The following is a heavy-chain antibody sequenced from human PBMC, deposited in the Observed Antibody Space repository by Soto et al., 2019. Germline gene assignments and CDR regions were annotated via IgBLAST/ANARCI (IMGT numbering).Heavy chain of an antibody. CDR3: ARDKINDYAYFGY. V-gene: IGHV3-21*01. D-gene: IGHD4-17*01. CDR2: ISSSSSYI. CDR1: GLTFSSYR. Sequence: GGSMRLSSAASGLTFSSYRMNWVRQAPGKGLEWVSSISSSSSYIYYADSVKGRFTISRDNAKNSLYLQMNSLRAEDTAVYYCARDKINDYAYFGYWGQGTLVTVSS. J-gene: IGHJ4*02.